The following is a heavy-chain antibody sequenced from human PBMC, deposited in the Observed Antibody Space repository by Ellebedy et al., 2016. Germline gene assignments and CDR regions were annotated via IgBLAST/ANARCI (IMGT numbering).Heavy chain of an antibody. Sequence: SETLSLTCAVYGGSFSGHYWSWIRQPPGKGLEWIGEIIHTGSTNYNPSLKSRVTMSVDTSKNQFSLYLRSVTAADTAVYYCARVRYEGGATWGQGTLVTVSS. D-gene: IGHD1-26*01. J-gene: IGHJ4*02. CDR3: ARVRYEGGAT. V-gene: IGHV4-34*12. CDR2: IIHTGST. CDR1: GGSFSGHY.